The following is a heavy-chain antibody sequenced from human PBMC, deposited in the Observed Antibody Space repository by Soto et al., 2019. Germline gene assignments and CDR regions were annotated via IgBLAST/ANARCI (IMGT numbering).Heavy chain of an antibody. CDR1: GGTFSSYA. Sequence: SVKVSCKASGGTFSSYAISWVRQAPGQGLEWMGGIIPIFGTANYAQKFQGRVTITADESTSTAYMELSSLRSEDTAAYYCARRSIIAAAGKGGYYYYGMDVWGQGTTVTVSS. J-gene: IGHJ6*02. CDR2: IIPIFGTA. D-gene: IGHD6-13*01. V-gene: IGHV1-69*13. CDR3: ARRSIIAAAGKGGYYYYGMDV.